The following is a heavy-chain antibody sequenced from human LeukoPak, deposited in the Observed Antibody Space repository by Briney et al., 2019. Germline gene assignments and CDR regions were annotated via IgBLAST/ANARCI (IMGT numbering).Heavy chain of an antibody. J-gene: IGHJ3*01. D-gene: IGHD1-1*01. Sequence: RVASVKVSCKASGYTFTSHTIHWVRQAPGQRLEWMSWIDTSNGYIRYSPEFQGRVTITMDTSATTAYMELNNLIYEDVAVYYCARQAYTNGQSAGAFDVWGQGTMVTVSS. V-gene: IGHV1-3*03. CDR1: GYTFTSHT. CDR2: IDTSNGYI. CDR3: ARQAYTNGQSAGAFDV.